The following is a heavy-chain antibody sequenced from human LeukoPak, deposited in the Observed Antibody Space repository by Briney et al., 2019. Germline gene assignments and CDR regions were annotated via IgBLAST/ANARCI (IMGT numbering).Heavy chain of an antibody. Sequence: ASVKVSCKASGYRFTSSGISWVRQAPGQGLEWMGWISGYNGETNYVQKFQGRVTMTTDSSTSTAYMELRSLRSDDTAVYYCAREERGNYYMDVWGKGTTVTVSS. CDR2: ISGYNGET. V-gene: IGHV1-18*01. D-gene: IGHD3-16*01. CDR3: AREERGNYYMDV. CDR1: GYRFTSSG. J-gene: IGHJ6*03.